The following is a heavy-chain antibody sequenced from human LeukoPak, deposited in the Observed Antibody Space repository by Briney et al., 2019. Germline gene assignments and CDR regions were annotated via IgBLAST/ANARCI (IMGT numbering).Heavy chain of an antibody. Sequence: GGSLRLSCAASGFTFSSYWMSWVRQAPGKGLEWVANIKQDGSEKYYVDSVKGRFTISRDNAKNTLYLQMNSLRAEDTAVYYCAKDRDSSSWYGTDAFDIWGQGTMVTVSS. D-gene: IGHD6-13*01. V-gene: IGHV3-7*03. CDR2: IKQDGSEK. CDR3: AKDRDSSSWYGTDAFDI. J-gene: IGHJ3*02. CDR1: GFTFSSYW.